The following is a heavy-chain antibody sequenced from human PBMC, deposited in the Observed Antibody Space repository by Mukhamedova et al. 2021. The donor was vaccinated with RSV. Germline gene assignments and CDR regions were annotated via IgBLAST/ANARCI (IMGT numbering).Heavy chain of an antibody. D-gene: IGHD3-22*01. CDR3: ARIRDYYESSGYYFDY. V-gene: IGHV1-46*01. J-gene: IGHJ4*02. Sequence: QWYQRRVTMTRDTSTSTVYMELSSLRSEDTAVYYCARIRDYYESSGYYFDYWGQGTLVTVSS.